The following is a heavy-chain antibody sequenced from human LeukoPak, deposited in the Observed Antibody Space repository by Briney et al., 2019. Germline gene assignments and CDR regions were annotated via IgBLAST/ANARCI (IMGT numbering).Heavy chain of an antibody. CDR3: ARDRRDSSGYYYGHKYYFDY. J-gene: IGHJ4*02. V-gene: IGHV3-21*01. D-gene: IGHD3-22*01. CDR2: ISSSSSYI. Sequence: NPGGSLRLSCTGSGFTFGDYAMSWVRQAPGKGLEWVSSISSSSSYIYYADSVKGRFTISRDNAKNSLYLQMNSLRAEDTAVYYCARDRRDSSGYYYGHKYYFDYWGQGTLVTVSS. CDR1: GFTFGDYA.